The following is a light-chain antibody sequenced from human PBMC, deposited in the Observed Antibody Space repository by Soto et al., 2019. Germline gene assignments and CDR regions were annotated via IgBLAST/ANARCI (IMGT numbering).Light chain of an antibody. V-gene: IGKV3-15*01. CDR2: VDS. CDR1: QSITSN. J-gene: IGKJ1*01. CDR3: QQYNNWPWT. Sequence: EVVMTQSPATLSVSPGERATLSCRASQSITSNLVWFQQKPGQAPRPLIYVDSIRATGIPARFSGSGSGTEFTLTISSLQSEDFAVYYCQQYNNWPWTFGQGTKVEIK.